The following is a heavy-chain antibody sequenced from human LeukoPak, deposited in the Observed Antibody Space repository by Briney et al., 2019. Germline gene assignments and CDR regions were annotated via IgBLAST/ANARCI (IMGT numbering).Heavy chain of an antibody. CDR1: GYTFTSYY. CDR2: INPSGGST. V-gene: IGHV1-46*01. CDR3: ARDGTEVYYYDSSGYYFDY. J-gene: IGHJ4*02. D-gene: IGHD3-22*01. Sequence: ASVKVSCTASGYTFTSYYMHWVRQAPGQGLEWMGIINPSGGSTSYAQKFQGRVTMTRDTSTSTVYMELSSLRSEDTAVYYCARDGTEVYYYDSSGYYFDYWGQGTLVTVSS.